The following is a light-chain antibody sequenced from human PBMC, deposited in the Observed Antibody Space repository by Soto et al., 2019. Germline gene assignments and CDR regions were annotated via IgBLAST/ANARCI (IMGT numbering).Light chain of an antibody. CDR2: EDN. Sequence: QSALTQPASVSGSPGQSITISCTGTSSEVGSYNLVSWYQQPPGKAPNLMIYEDNKRPSGVSNRFSGSKSGNTASLTIAGLQAEDEADYYCCSYAGSSTPYGFGSGTKVTAL. CDR3: CSYAGSSTPYG. J-gene: IGLJ1*01. CDR1: SSEVGSYNL. V-gene: IGLV2-23*01.